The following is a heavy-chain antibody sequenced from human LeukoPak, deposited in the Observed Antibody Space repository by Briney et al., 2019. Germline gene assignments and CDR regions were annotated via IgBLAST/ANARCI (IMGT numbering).Heavy chain of an antibody. D-gene: IGHD3-10*01. CDR1: GGSFSGYY. Sequence: SETLSLTCAVYGGSFSGYYWSWIRQPPGKGLEWIGEINHSGSTNYNPSLKSRVTISVDTSKNQFSLKLSSVTAADTAVYYCARHGSGDYYGSGSYGNGFGRFDYWGQGTLVTVSS. CDR2: INHSGST. J-gene: IGHJ4*02. V-gene: IGHV4-34*01. CDR3: ARHGSGDYYGSGSYGNGFGRFDY.